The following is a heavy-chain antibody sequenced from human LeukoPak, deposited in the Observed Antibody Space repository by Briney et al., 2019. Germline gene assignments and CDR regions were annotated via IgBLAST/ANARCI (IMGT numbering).Heavy chain of an antibody. J-gene: IGHJ4*02. CDR2: IGAGGVST. D-gene: IGHD3-16*02. CDR3: AKDPLGELSF. Sequence: SGGSLRLSCAASGFTVSSNYMSWVRQAPGKGLEWVSGIGAGGVSTYYADSVKGRFTISRDNSKNTLYLQMNSLRAEDTAVYYCAKDPLGELSFWGQGTLVTVSS. CDR1: GFTVSSNY. V-gene: IGHV3-53*05.